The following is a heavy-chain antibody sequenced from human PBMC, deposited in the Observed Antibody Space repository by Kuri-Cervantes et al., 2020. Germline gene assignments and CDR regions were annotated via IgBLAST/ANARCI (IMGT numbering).Heavy chain of an antibody. Sequence: GESLKISCEGSGYSFTSYWIGWVRQMPGKGLQWMGIIHPGDSDTRYSPSFQGQVTISADKSSSTAYLQWRSLKASDTAMYYCARRNTVVRGVITYMDVWGKGTTVTVSS. CDR3: ARRNTVVRGVITYMDV. CDR1: GYSFTSYW. V-gene: IGHV5-51*01. J-gene: IGHJ6*03. CDR2: IHPGDSDT. D-gene: IGHD3-10*01.